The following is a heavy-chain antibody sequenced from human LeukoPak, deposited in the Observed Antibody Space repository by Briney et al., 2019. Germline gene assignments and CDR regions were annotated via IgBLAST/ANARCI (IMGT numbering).Heavy chain of an antibody. V-gene: IGHV1-46*01. D-gene: IGHD2-2*01. Sequence: ASVKVSCKASGYTFTSYYKHWVRQAPGQGLEWMGIIHPSGGSTNYAQKFQGRVTMTRDTSTSTLYMELSSLRSDDTAVYYCARDGGYCSTTSCYAFYWGQGTPVTVSS. J-gene: IGHJ4*02. CDR1: GYTFTSYY. CDR2: IHPSGGST. CDR3: ARDGGYCSTTSCYAFY.